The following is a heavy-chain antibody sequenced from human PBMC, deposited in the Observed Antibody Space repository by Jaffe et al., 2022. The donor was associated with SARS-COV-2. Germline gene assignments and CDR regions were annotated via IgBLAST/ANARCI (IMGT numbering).Heavy chain of an antibody. V-gene: IGHV3-23*01. CDR2: ISGTGVPST. D-gene: IGHD5-18*01. CDR3: AKGLYSYGTSLIYLGHFDS. Sequence: EVQLLESGGGLVQPGGSLRLSCAASGFTFSNYAMSWVRQAPGKGLEWVSAISGTGVPSTFYADSVTGRFTISRDNSKNMLYLQMNSLRAEDTAVYYCAKGLYSYGTSLIYLGHFDSWGQGTLVTVSS. CDR1: GFTFSNYA. J-gene: IGHJ4*02.